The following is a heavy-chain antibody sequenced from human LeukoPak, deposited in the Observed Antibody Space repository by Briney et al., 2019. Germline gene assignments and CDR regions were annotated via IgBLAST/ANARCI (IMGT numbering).Heavy chain of an antibody. CDR2: MNPNSGNT. D-gene: IGHD6-13*01. CDR3: ASAGTGYYYYYGMDV. V-gene: IGHV1-8*01. Sequence: ASVTVSCKTSGYTFTSYDIDWVRQATGQGLEWMGWMNPNSGNTGYAQKFQGRVTMTRNTSISTAYMELSSLRSEDTAVYYCASAGTGYYYYYGMDVWGQGTTVTVSS. J-gene: IGHJ6*02. CDR1: GYTFTSYD.